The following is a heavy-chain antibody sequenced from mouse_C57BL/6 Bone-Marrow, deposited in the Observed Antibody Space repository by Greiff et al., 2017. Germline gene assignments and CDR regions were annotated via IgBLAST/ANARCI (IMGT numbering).Heavy chain of an antibody. CDR1: GFTFSDYG. D-gene: IGHD2-1*01. CDR3: ARHRNYGGYGDG. Sequence: EVQGVESGGGLVQPGGSLKLSCAASGFTFSDYGMAWVRQAPRKGPEWVAFISNLAYSIYYAATVTGRFTISRENAKNTLYLEMSSLRAEDTAMYDCARHRNYGGYGDGWGTGTTVTVSS. J-gene: IGHJ1*03. V-gene: IGHV5-15*01. CDR2: ISNLAYSI.